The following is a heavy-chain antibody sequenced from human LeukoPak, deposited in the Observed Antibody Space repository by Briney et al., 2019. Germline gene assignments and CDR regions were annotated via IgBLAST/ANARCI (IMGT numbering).Heavy chain of an antibody. D-gene: IGHD2-21*02. V-gene: IGHV1-46*01. Sequence: ASVKVSCKASGYTFSRYYMHWVRQAPGQGLEWMGIISPSGGSTTYAQKFQGRVTVTRDTSTSTVYMELSSLRSDDTAVYYCARVTCPGGDCYYYYGLDVWGQGTTVTVSS. CDR3: ARVTCPGGDCYYYYGLDV. CDR1: GYTFSRYY. CDR2: ISPSGGST. J-gene: IGHJ6*02.